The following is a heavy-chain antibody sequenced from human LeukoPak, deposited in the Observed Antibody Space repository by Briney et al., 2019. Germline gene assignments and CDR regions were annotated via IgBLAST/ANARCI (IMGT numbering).Heavy chain of an antibody. Sequence: GGSLRLSCAASGFTFSSYAMSWVRQAPGKGLEWASAISGSGGSTYYADSVKGRFTISRDNSKNTLYLQMNSLRAEDTAVYYCATTLGYSSRLFDYWGQGTLVTVSS. V-gene: IGHV3-23*01. CDR2: ISGSGGST. CDR3: ATTLGYSSRLFDY. J-gene: IGHJ4*02. D-gene: IGHD6-13*01. CDR1: GFTFSSYA.